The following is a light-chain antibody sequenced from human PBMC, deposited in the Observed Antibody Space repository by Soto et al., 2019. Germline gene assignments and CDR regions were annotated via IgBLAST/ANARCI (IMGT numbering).Light chain of an antibody. V-gene: IGKV3-15*01. J-gene: IGKJ1*01. CDR2: AAS. CDR3: HQYNNWPWT. Sequence: ETVVTQSPVTLSVSPGDTATLSCRARQRVSNHFAWYQQKPGQAPRLLIYAASTRAAGVPVRFSGSGSETEFTLTIRSLQSEDFALYYCHQYNNWPWTFGQGTKVAIK. CDR1: QRVSNH.